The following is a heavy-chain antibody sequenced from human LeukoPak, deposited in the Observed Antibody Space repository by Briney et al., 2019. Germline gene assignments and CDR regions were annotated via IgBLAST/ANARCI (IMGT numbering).Heavy chain of an antibody. CDR1: GFTFSSYA. D-gene: IGHD3-22*01. CDR2: ISSNGGST. V-gene: IGHV3-64*01. CDR3: ARGQAPPYYYDSSGYYLGDYFDY. Sequence: PGGSLRLSCAASGFTFSSYAMHWVRQAPGKGLEYVSAISSNGGSTYYANSVKGRFTISRDNSKNTLYLQMGSLRAEDMAVYYCARGQAPPYYYDSSGYYLGDYFDYWGQGTLVTVSS. J-gene: IGHJ4*02.